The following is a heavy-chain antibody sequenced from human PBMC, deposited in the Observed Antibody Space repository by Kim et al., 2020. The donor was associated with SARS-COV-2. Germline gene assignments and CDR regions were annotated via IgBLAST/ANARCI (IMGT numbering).Heavy chain of an antibody. V-gene: IGHV4-31*03. J-gene: IGHJ5*02. D-gene: IGHD6-13*01. CDR1: GGSISSGGYY. CDR3: ARDLYSSPGWFDP. Sequence: SETLSLTCTVSGGSISSGGYYWSWIRQHPGKGLEWIGYIYYSGSTYYNPSLKSRVTISVDTSKNQFSLKLSSVTAADTAVYYCARDLYSSPGWFDPWGQGTLVTVSS. CDR2: IYYSGST.